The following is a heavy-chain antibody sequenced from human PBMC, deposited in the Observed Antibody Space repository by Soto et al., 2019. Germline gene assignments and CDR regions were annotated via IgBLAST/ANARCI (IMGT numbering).Heavy chain of an antibody. D-gene: IGHD3-22*01. J-gene: IGHJ4*02. CDR2: ISPYNGNT. CDR3: AREERKTYFYASSQDYYFDY. CDR1: GYTFTNYG. V-gene: IGHV1-18*04. Sequence: QVQLVQSGAEVKEPGASVKVSCKASGYTFTNYGISWVRQAPGQGLEWMGWISPYNGNTNYAQKLQGRVTMTTDSTAGTAYMEVTSVRSDDTAVYYCAREERKTYFYASSQDYYFDYWGQGTLVTLSS.